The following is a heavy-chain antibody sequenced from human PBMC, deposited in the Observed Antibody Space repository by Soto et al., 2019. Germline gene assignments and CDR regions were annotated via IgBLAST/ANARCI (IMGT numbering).Heavy chain of an antibody. J-gene: IGHJ4*02. CDR1: GFTFSSYG. D-gene: IGHD1-7*01. V-gene: IGHV3-33*08. Sequence: GSLRLSCAASGFTFSSYGMHWVRQAPGKGLEWVAVIWYDGSNKYYADSVKGRFTISRDNSKNTLYLQMNSLRAEGTAVYYCARDSRTGTTSLDYWGQGTLVTVSS. CDR3: ARDSRTGTTSLDY. CDR2: IWYDGSNK.